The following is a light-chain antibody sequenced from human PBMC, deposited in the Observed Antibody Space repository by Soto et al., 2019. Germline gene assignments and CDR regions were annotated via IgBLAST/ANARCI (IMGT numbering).Light chain of an antibody. CDR2: SAS. CDR3: QHYNSYSEA. CDR1: QTISIC. J-gene: IGKJ1*01. Sequence: DIQMTQSPSTLSVSVGDRVTISCRASQTISICLAWYQQKPGKAPKLLIYSASTIKSGVPARFSGSGSGTEFTLTISSLQPEDFATYYCQHYNSYSEAFGQGTKVDIK. V-gene: IGKV1-5*03.